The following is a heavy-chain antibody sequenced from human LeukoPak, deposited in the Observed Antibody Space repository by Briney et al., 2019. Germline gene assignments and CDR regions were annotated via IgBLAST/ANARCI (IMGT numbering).Heavy chain of an antibody. CDR3: ARPSWSGDGYKVGYFDP. CDR2: TYSSGST. Sequence: GGSLRLSCAASGLTVSTSYMSWVRQVPGKGLEWVSLTYSSGSTYYADSVKGRFTISRDHSKNTLYLQMSSLTAADTAVYYFARPSWSGDGYKVGYFDPGGQETLVTVSS. D-gene: IGHD5-24*01. V-gene: IGHV3-53*01. J-gene: IGHJ5*02. CDR1: GLTVSTSY.